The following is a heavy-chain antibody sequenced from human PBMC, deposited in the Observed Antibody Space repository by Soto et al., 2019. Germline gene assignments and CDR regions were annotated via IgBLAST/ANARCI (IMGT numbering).Heavy chain of an antibody. CDR3: ARGTDYYDSSGSGP. CDR1: GFTFSSYG. Sequence: PGGSLRLSCAASGFTFSSYGMHWVRQAPGKGLEWVAVIWYDGSNKYYADSVKGRFTISRDNSKNTLYLQMNSLRAEDTAVYYCARGTDYYDSSGSGPWGQGTLVTVSS. CDR2: IWYDGSNK. D-gene: IGHD3-22*01. V-gene: IGHV3-33*01. J-gene: IGHJ5*02.